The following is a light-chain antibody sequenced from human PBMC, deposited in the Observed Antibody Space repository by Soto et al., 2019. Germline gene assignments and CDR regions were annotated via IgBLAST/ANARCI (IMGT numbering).Light chain of an antibody. CDR1: QSISNY. V-gene: IGKV1-39*01. J-gene: IGKJ1*01. CDR3: QQSYSTPRT. Sequence: DIQMTQSPSSLSASVGDRVTITCRASQSISNYLNWYQQKPGKAPKLLMFAASSLQSGVPSRFSGGGSGTDCTLTISSLQPEDFATYYCQQSYSTPRTFGQGTKVEIK. CDR2: AAS.